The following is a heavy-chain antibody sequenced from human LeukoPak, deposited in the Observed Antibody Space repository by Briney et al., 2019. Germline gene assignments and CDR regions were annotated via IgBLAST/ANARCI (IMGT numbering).Heavy chain of an antibody. CDR2: IWYDGSNI. D-gene: IGHD1/OR15-1a*01. CDR1: GFTFGGYG. Sequence: PGGSLRLSCTASGFTFGGYGMHWVRRAAGKGLEWVAVIWYDGSNIYYGDSVKDRFTISRDNSQNTLYLQMNSLRAEDTALYYCARGQQQDVIDFWGQGTLVTVSS. V-gene: IGHV3-33*01. J-gene: IGHJ4*02. CDR3: ARGQQQDVIDF.